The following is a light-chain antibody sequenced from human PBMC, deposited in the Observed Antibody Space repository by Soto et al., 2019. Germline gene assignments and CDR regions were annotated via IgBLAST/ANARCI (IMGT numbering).Light chain of an antibody. CDR2: DAS. J-gene: IGKJ5*01. CDR3: QQRSNWPPSIT. Sequence: EIVLTQSPVTLSLSPGQGGALSCGASQSISNYLAWYQQKPGQAPRLLIYDASNRATGTPARFSGSGSGTDFTLTISSLEPEDFAVYYCQQRSNWPPSITFGQGTRLEI. V-gene: IGKV3-11*01. CDR1: QSISNY.